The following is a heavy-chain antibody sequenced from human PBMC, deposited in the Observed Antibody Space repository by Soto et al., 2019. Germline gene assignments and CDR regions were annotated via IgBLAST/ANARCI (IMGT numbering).Heavy chain of an antibody. J-gene: IGHJ4*02. CDR3: AKESTHDYGDYGPAY. Sequence: QVQLVESGGGVVQPGRSLRLSCAASGFTFSSYGMHWVRQAPGKGLEWVAVIWYDGRNKYYADSVKGRFTISRDNSKNTVYLQMNSLRAEETAVYYCAKESTHDYGDYGPAYWGQGTLVTVSS. D-gene: IGHD4-17*01. CDR1: GFTFSSYG. CDR2: IWYDGRNK. V-gene: IGHV3-33*06.